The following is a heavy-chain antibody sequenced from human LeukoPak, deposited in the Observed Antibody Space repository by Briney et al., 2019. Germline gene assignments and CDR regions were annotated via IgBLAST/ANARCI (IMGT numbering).Heavy chain of an antibody. V-gene: IGHV3-30*02. D-gene: IGHD3-3*01. CDR1: GFTFSSYG. J-gene: IGHJ6*03. CDR2: IRYDGSNK. Sequence: GGSLRLSCAASGFTFSSYGMHWVRQAPSKGLEWVAFIRYDGSNKYYADSVKGRFTISRDNSKNTLYLQMNSLRAEDTAVYYCAKDGKSYYDFWSGTITADYYYYMDVWGKGTTVTVSS. CDR3: AKDGKSYYDFWSGTITADYYYYMDV.